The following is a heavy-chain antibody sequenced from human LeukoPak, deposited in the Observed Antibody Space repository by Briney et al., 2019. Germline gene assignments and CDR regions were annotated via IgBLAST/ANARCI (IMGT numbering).Heavy chain of an antibody. CDR3: ARSGSD. V-gene: IGHV3-21*04. CDR2: ISSGGHYI. J-gene: IGHJ4*02. Sequence: GGSLRLSCAASGFTLSNYSMNWVRQAPGKGLEWVSSISSGGHYISYADSLKGRFTISRDNTKNSVYLQMNSLRAEDTAVYYCARSGSDWGQGTLVTVPS. CDR1: GFTLSNYS. D-gene: IGHD1-26*01.